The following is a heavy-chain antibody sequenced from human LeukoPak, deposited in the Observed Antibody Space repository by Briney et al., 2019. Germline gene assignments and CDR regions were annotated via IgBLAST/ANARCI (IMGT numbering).Heavy chain of an antibody. CDR2: IYHSGST. Sequence: PSETLSLTCTVSGGSISSGGYYWGWIRQPPGKGLEWIGYIYHSGSTYYNPSLKSRVTISVDRSKNQFSLKLSSVTAADTAVYYCARTPRNSDAFDIWGQGTMVTVSS. D-gene: IGHD1-7*01. CDR3: ARTPRNSDAFDI. CDR1: GGSISSGGYY. J-gene: IGHJ3*02. V-gene: IGHV4-30-2*01.